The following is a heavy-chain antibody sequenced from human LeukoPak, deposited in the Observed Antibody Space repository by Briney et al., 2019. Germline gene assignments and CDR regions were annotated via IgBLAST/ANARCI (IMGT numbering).Heavy chain of an antibody. CDR3: ARQVYCSSTSCNVRAFDI. V-gene: IGHV4-34*01. J-gene: IGHJ3*02. CDR2: INHSGST. D-gene: IGHD2-2*01. Sequence: SETLSLTCAVSGGSFSGYYWSWIRQPPGKGLEWIGEINHSGSTNYNPSLKSRVTISVDTSKNQFSLKLSSVTAADTAVYYCARQVYCSSTSCNVRAFDIWGQGTMVTVSS. CDR1: GGSFSGYY.